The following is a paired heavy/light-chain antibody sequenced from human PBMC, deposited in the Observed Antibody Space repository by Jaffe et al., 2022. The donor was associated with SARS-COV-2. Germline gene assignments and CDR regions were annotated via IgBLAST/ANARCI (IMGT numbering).Light chain of an antibody. CDR3: QQSYSTPWT. V-gene: IGKV1-39*01. CDR1: QSIGKS. CDR2: SAS. J-gene: IGKJ1*01. Sequence: DIQMTQSPSSLSASIGDRVTISCRASQSIGKSLNWFQQRPGNPPKLLIYSASTLQSGVPSRFSGSGSGADFTLTISSLQPEDFAVYFCQQSYSTPWTFGHRTQVEVK.
Heavy chain of an antibody. V-gene: IGHV1-8*01. J-gene: IGHJ3*01. CDR1: GYTFNNYD. Sequence: QVHLVQSGAELKKPGASVRVSCEASGYTFNNYDINWLRQATGQGLEWMGWMNPNNGDTDYAQKFRGRVTMTRNPAMTTAYMELDSLRSEDTAVYYCARGAFQYYDGGAYPWPLDVWGQGTLVTVSS. D-gene: IGHD3-16*01. CDR3: ARGAFQYYDGGAYPWPLDV. CDR2: MNPNNGDT.